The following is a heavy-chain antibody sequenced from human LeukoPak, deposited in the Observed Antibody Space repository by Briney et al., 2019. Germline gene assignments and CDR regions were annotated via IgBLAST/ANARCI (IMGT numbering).Heavy chain of an antibody. V-gene: IGHV3-23*01. D-gene: IGHD2-2*01. CDR2: ISGSGGST. CDR1: GFTFSSYA. J-gene: IGHJ6*02. CDR3: ARGRRGIVVVPAASYGMDV. Sequence: GSLRLSCAASGFTFSSYAMSWVRQAPGKGLEWVSAISGSGGSTYYADSVKGRFTISRDNSKNTLYLQMNSLRAEDTAVYYCARGRRGIVVVPAASYGMDVWGQGTTVAVSS.